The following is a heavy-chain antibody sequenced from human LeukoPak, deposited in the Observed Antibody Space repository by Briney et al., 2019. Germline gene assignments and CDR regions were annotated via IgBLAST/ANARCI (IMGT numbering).Heavy chain of an antibody. V-gene: IGHV4-61*02. J-gene: IGHJ4*02. Sequence: PSETLSLTCTVSGGSISSGSYYWSWIRQPAGKGLEWIGRIYTSGSTNYNPSLKSRVTISVDASKNQFSLKLSSVTAADTAVYYCARASRWWDSSGYYVDYWGQGTLVTVSS. CDR2: IYTSGST. D-gene: IGHD3-22*01. CDR1: GGSISSGSYY. CDR3: ARASRWWDSSGYYVDY.